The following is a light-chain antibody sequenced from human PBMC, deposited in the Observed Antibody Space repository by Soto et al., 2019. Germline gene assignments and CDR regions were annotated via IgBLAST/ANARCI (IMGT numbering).Light chain of an antibody. CDR2: GNN. V-gene: IGLV1-40*01. CDR1: SSNIGVGYD. Sequence: QSVLTQPPSVSGAPGQRVTISCTGSSSNIGVGYDVPWYQRLPGTAPKVLIYGNNNRPSGVPDRFSGSKSGPSASLAITGLQAEDEAEYYCQSYDSSLSGSYVFGNGTKVTVL. J-gene: IGLJ1*01. CDR3: QSYDSSLSGSYV.